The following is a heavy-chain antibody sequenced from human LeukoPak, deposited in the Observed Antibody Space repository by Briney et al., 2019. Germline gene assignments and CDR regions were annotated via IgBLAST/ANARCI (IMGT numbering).Heavy chain of an antibody. Sequence: PGGSLRLSCAASGFTFSSYWMSRVRQAPGKGLEWVANIKQDGSEKYYVDSVKGRFTISRDNAKNSLYLQMNSLRAEDTAVYYCARDEGIAVAPTIFDYWGQGTLVTVSS. CDR1: GFTFSSYW. CDR2: IKQDGSEK. V-gene: IGHV3-7*03. D-gene: IGHD6-19*01. CDR3: ARDEGIAVAPTIFDY. J-gene: IGHJ4*02.